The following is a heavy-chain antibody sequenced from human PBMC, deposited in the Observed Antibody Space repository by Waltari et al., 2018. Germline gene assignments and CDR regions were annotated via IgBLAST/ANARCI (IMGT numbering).Heavy chain of an antibody. V-gene: IGHV4-4*02. J-gene: IGHJ5*02. CDR3: ARAHCGGDCDHDMGFDP. CDR2: IYQSGST. D-gene: IGHD2-21*02. CDR1: GGSISSSNW. Sequence: QVQLQESGPGLVKPSGTLSLTCAVSGGSISSSNWWSWVRQPPGKGLDWIGEIYQSGSTNVNPSLKSRVTISVDKSKNQFSLKLSSVTAADTAVYYCARAHCGGDCDHDMGFDPWGQGTLVTVSS.